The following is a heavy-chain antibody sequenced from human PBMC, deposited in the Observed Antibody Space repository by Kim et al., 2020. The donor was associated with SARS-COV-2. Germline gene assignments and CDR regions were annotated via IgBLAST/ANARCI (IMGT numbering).Heavy chain of an antibody. Sequence: SETLSLTCTVSGGSISSYYWSWIRQPPGKGLEWIGYIYYSGSTNYNPSLKSRVTISVDTSKNQFSLKLSSVTAADTAVYYCARAPPKPYYYDSSGYYDPNDAFDIWGQGTMVTVSS. CDR3: ARAPPKPYYYDSSGYYDPNDAFDI. CDR1: GGSISSYY. V-gene: IGHV4-59*13. D-gene: IGHD3-22*01. CDR2: IYYSGST. J-gene: IGHJ3*02.